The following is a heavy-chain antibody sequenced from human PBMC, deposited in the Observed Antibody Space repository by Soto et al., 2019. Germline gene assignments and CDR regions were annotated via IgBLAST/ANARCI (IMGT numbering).Heavy chain of an antibody. Sequence: ASVKVSFKASGYTFNNYHMHWVRQAPGQGLEWMGVINPSGGFTTYAQEFQGSVTMTRDTSTSTFYMEVNSLRSEDTAVYYCARDGPFQFWGQGTLVTVSS. CDR1: GYTFNNYH. J-gene: IGHJ1*01. V-gene: IGHV1-46*02. CDR3: ARDGPFQF. CDR2: INPSGGFT.